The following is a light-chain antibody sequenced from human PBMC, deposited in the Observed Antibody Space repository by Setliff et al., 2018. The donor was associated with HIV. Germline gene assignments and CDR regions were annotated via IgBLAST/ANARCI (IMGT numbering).Light chain of an antibody. CDR1: RGDIAKNY. J-gene: IGLJ2*01. Sequence: NFMLTQPHSVSESPGKTVTISCTRSRGDIAKNYVQWYQQRPDSPPTTVIYEDNRRPSGVPDRFSGSLDSSSNSASLIISGLKTEDEADYYCQSYDGDFVSVGGGTKVTVL. CDR3: QSYDGDFVS. V-gene: IGLV6-57*01. CDR2: EDN.